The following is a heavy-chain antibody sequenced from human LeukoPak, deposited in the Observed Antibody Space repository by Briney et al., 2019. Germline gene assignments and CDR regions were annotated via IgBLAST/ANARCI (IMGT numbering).Heavy chain of an antibody. CDR2: ISSSGSTI. D-gene: IGHD3-22*01. J-gene: IGHJ4*02. CDR1: GFTFSSYE. Sequence: PGGSLRLSCAASGFTFSSYEMNWVRQAPGKGLEWVSYISSSGSTIYYADSVKGRFTISRDNAKNSLYLQMNSLRAEDTAVYYCARWDYYDSSGYSAYWGQGTLVTVSS. V-gene: IGHV3-48*03. CDR3: ARWDYYDSSGYSAY.